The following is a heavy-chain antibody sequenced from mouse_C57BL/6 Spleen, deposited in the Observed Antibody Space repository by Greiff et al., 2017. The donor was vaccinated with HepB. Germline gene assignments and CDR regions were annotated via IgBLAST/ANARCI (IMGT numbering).Heavy chain of an antibody. V-gene: IGHV1-50*01. J-gene: IGHJ1*03. CDR2: IDPSDSYT. D-gene: IGHD1-1*01. Sequence: QVQLQQSGAELVKPGASVKLSCKASGYTFTSYWMQWVKQRPGQGLEWIGEIDPSDSYTNYNQKFKGKATLTVDTSSSTAYMQLSSLTSEDSAVYYCARRTTVVATLPFWYFDVWGTGTTVTVSS. CDR1: GYTFTSYW. CDR3: ARRTTVVATLPFWYFDV.